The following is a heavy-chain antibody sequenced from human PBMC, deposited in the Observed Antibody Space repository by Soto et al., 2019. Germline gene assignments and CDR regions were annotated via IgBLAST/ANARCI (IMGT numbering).Heavy chain of an antibody. CDR2: INPSGGST. V-gene: IGHV1-46*01. D-gene: IGHD5-18*01. CDR3: ARDRVDTAMRGRGIYYYYGMDV. Sequence: ASVKVSCKASGYTFTSYYMHWVRQAPGQGLEWMGIINPSGGSTSYAQKFQGRVTMTRDTSTSTVYMELSSLRSEDTAVYYCARDRVDTAMRGRGIYYYYGMDVWGQGTTVTVSS. J-gene: IGHJ6*02. CDR1: GYTFTSYY.